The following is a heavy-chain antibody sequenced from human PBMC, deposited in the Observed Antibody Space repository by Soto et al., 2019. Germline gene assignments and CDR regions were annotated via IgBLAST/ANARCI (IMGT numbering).Heavy chain of an antibody. J-gene: IGHJ4*02. CDR3: TRGPSGDKVDY. CDR2: IHDGGST. Sequence: QVQLQGSGPRLVKPSQTLSLTCTVSGDSISDVNYYWSWIRQSPDKGLEWIGHIHDGGSTYSNPSLKSRVTVSIDPSKNQFSLQLSSMSAADTAVYYCTRGPSGDKVDYWGQGTLVTVSS. D-gene: IGHD7-27*01. V-gene: IGHV4-30-4*01. CDR1: GDSISDVNYY.